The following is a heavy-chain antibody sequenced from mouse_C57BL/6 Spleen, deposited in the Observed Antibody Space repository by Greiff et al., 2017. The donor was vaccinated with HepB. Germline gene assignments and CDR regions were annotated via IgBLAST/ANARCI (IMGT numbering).Heavy chain of an antibody. D-gene: IGHD1-1*01. CDR1: GFNIKDDY. V-gene: IGHV14-4*01. Sequence: DVQLQESGAELVRPGASVKLSCTASGFNIKDDYMHWVKQRPEQGLEWIGWIDPENGDTEYASKFQGKATITADTSSNTAYLQLSSLTSEDTAVYYCTTFITAVAAGYWGQGTTLTVSS. CDR3: TTFITAVAAGY. CDR2: IDPENGDT. J-gene: IGHJ2*01.